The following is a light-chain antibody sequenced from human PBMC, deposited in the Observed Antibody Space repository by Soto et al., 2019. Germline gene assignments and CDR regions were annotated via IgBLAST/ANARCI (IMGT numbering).Light chain of an antibody. Sequence: EVVLTQSPVTLSLSPGERATLSCRASQSVSSPYLAWYQQKPGQPPRRLIYGASSRATDIPDRFIGSRSGTEFTLTMARLAPAGFAAYYCQQYGSSPFTFGRANKVDI. V-gene: IGKV3-20*01. J-gene: IGKJ3*01. CDR2: GAS. CDR3: QQYGSSPFT. CDR1: QSVSSPY.